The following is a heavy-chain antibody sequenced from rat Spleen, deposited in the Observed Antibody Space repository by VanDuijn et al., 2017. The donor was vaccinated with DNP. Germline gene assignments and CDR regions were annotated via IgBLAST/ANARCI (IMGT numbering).Heavy chain of an antibody. CDR3: ARGISSYYGYNSYWYFDF. V-gene: IGHV3-1*01. Sequence: EVQLQESGSGLVKPSQSLSLTCSVPGYSITSNFWGWIRKFPGNKMEDIGHITYSGRTGYNPSLKSRISITRDTSKNQFFLKLNSVTTEDTATYYCARGISSYYGYNSYWYFDFWGPGTVVTVSS. D-gene: IGHD1-9*01. CDR1: GYSITSNF. J-gene: IGHJ1*01. CDR2: ITYSGRT.